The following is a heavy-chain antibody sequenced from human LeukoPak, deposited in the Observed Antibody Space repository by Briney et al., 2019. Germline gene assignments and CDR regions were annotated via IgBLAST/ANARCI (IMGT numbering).Heavy chain of an antibody. J-gene: IGHJ5*02. D-gene: IGHD3-22*01. CDR2: ISAYNGNT. V-gene: IGHV1-18*01. CDR1: GYTFTSYG. Sequence: ASVKVSCKASGYTFTSYGISWARQAPGQGLEWMGWISAYNGNTNYAQKLQGRVTMTTDTSTSTAYMELRSLRSDDTAVYYCARVCSYYYDSSVYYYVDNWFAPGGQGPLVPVPS. CDR3: ARVCSYYYDSSVYYYVDNWFAP.